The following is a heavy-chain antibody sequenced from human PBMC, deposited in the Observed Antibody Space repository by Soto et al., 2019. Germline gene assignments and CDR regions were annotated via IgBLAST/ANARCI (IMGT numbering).Heavy chain of an antibody. CDR1: GFTFSSYS. Sequence: EMQLVESGGGLVKPGGSLRLSCAASGFTFSSYSMNWVRQAPGKGLEWVSSISSSSSYIYYADSVKGRFTISRDNAKNSLYLQMNSLRAEDTAVYYCARVTTVTTPVDYWGQGTLVTVSS. CDR3: ARVTTVTTPVDY. V-gene: IGHV3-21*01. D-gene: IGHD4-17*01. CDR2: ISSSSSYI. J-gene: IGHJ4*02.